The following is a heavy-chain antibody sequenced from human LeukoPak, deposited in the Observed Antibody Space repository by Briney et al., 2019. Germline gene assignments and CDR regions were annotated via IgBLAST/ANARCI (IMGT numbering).Heavy chain of an antibody. Sequence: GGSLRLSCAASGFTFSSYWMTWVRQAPGKGLEWVANINQDGSEKYYVDSVKGRFTISRDNAKNSLYLQMNSLRADDTAVYYCARRNYGSGSNWFDPWGQGTLVTVSS. J-gene: IGHJ5*02. CDR2: INQDGSEK. CDR1: GFTFSSYW. CDR3: ARRNYGSGSNWFDP. D-gene: IGHD3-10*01. V-gene: IGHV3-7*03.